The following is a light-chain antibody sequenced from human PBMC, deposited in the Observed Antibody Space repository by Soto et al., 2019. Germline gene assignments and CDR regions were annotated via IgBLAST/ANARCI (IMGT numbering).Light chain of an antibody. V-gene: IGLV2-14*01. CDR1: SSDVGGYDY. J-gene: IGLJ1*01. Sequence: QSALTQPASVSGSPGQSITISCTGTSSDVGGYDYVSWYQQYPGKAPTLLIYDVIHRPSGVSFRFSGSKSGNTASLTISGLQAEDEAEYYCSSYTRSSISVFGSGTKVTVL. CDR2: DVI. CDR3: SSYTRSSISV.